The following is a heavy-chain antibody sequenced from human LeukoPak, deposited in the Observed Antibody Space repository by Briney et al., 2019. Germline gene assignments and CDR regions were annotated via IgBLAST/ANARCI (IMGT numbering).Heavy chain of an antibody. CDR3: ARSPFGGVIVIGDY. V-gene: IGHV3-74*01. J-gene: IGHJ4*02. CDR1: GFTFSSYW. CDR2: INSDGSST. Sequence: GGSLRLSCAASGFTFSSYWMHWVRQAPGKGLVWVSRINSDGSSTSYADSVKGRFTISRDNAKNTLYLQMNSLRAEDTAAYYCARSPFGGVIVIGDYWGQGTLVTVSS. D-gene: IGHD3-16*02.